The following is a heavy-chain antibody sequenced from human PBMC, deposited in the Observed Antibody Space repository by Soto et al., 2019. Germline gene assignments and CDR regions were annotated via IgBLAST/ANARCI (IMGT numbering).Heavy chain of an antibody. CDR1: GGSFSGYY. CDR2: INHSGST. D-gene: IGHD3-16*02. J-gene: IGHJ3*02. Sequence: PSETLSLTCAVYGGSFSGYYWSWIRQPPGKGLEWIGEINHSGSTNYNPSLKSRVTISVDTSKNQFSLKLSSVTAADTAVYYCARGPYDYIWGSYRPRAFDIWGQGTMVTVSS. CDR3: ARGPYDYIWGSYRPRAFDI. V-gene: IGHV4-34*01.